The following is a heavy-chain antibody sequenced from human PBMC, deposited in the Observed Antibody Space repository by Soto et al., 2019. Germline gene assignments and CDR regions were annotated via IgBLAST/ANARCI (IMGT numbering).Heavy chain of an antibody. V-gene: IGHV3-30-3*01. CDR2: ISFDGTKK. CDR3: AREDDYGYRYINYGLDV. Sequence: GGSLRLSCAAAGFTFNIYALHWVRQAPGKGLEWVAVISFDGTKKYYSDSVKGRFTISRDNLKNTLYLQMNNLRVEDAALYFCAREDDYGYRYINYGLDVWGQGTTVTVSS. CDR1: GFTFNIYA. D-gene: IGHD4-17*01. J-gene: IGHJ6*02.